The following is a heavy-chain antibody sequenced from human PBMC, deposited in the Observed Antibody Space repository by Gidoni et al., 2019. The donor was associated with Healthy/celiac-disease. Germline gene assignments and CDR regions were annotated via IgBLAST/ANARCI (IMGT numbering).Heavy chain of an antibody. D-gene: IGHD3-16*01. CDR1: GYTFTSYA. Sequence: QVQLVQSGAEVKKPGASVKVSCKASGYTFTSYAMHWVRQAPGQRLEWIGWINAGNGNTKYSQKFQVRVTITRDTSASTAYMELSSLRSEDTAVYYCARDLGMGFFDCWGQGTLVTVSS. CDR3: ARDLGMGFFDC. CDR2: INAGNGNT. V-gene: IGHV1-3*01. J-gene: IGHJ4*02.